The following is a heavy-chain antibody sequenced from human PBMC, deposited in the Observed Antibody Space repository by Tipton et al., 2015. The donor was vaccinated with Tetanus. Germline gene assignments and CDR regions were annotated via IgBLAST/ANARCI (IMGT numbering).Heavy chain of an antibody. CDR3: VRGRGLGAYSFGFEY. CDR1: GALITTGGYS. CDR2: IFQTDST. D-gene: IGHD5-12*01. Sequence: LRLSCNVSGALITTGGYSWGWIRQPPGQGLEWLGYIFQTDSTYYNPSVRSRLTLSLRRTKNQVSLKLSSVTAADTAVYYCVRGRGLGAYSFGFEYWGQGALFTVSS. V-gene: IGHV4-30-2*01. J-gene: IGHJ4*02.